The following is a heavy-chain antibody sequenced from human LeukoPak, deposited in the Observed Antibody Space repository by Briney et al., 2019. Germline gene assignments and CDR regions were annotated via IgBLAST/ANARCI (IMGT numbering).Heavy chain of an antibody. V-gene: IGHV3-30*18. CDR3: AKDPRELLSCPDY. Sequence: GGPLNFSWEAPGFPLVSIAIPWARQAPGKGLEGGPVISYDGSNKYYADSVKGRFTISRDNSKNTLYLQMNSLRAEDTAVYYCAKDPRELLSCPDYWGQGTLVTVSS. J-gene: IGHJ4*02. CDR1: GFPLVSIA. CDR2: ISYDGSNK. D-gene: IGHD1-26*01.